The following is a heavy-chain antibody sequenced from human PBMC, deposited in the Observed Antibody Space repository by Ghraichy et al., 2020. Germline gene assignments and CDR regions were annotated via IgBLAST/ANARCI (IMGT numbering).Heavy chain of an antibody. CDR3: ARDNYYDFWSGSYYYYALYL. J-gene: IGHJ6*02. V-gene: IGHV4-61*02. CDR1: GGSITSGSYY. D-gene: IGHD3-3*01. Sequence: SETLSLTCTVSGGSITSGSYYWRWIRQPPGKGLEWIGRMYTSGNTNYNPSLKSRVTISVDTSKNQFSLKLSSVTAADTAVYYCARDNYYDFWSGSYYYYALYLWGQGTTVIVSS. CDR2: MYTSGNT.